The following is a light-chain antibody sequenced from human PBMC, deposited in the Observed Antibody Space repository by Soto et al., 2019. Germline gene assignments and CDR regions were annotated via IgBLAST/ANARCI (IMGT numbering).Light chain of an antibody. V-gene: IGKV1D-16*01. CDR1: RGIDDR. J-gene: IGKJ1*01. CDR3: QKYNSAPWT. Sequence: DIQMTQSPSSLSASVGDRVTITCRASRGIDDRLAWYQQKPEKAPISLIYFASNLQDWVPSRFSGSGSGTDFTLTISSLQPEDVATYYCQKYNSAPWTFGQGTKVEIK. CDR2: FAS.